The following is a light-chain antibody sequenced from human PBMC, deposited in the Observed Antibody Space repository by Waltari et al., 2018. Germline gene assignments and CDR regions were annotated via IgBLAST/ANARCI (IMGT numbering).Light chain of an antibody. J-gene: IGLJ1*01. CDR1: NIQSRS. Sequence: SYVLTQPPSVSVAPGKTARNTCGGNNIQSRSVHWYQQTAGQAPVLVIQHDSDRPSGIPDRISGSNSGNTATLTITRVEVGDEADYYCQVWDTSSAPYVFGPGTKVSVL. CDR3: QVWDTSSAPYV. CDR2: HDS. V-gene: IGLV3-21*01.